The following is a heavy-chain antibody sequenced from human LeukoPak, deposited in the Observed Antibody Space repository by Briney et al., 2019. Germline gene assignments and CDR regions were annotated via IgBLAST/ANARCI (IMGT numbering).Heavy chain of an antibody. D-gene: IGHD2-15*01. J-gene: IGHJ4*02. CDR3: ARHMPHDGSYSDY. CDR1: GYPFISYW. CDR2: IYPTDSTT. Sequence: GESLKISCKTSGYPFISYWIGWVRKMPGKGLEFMGIIYPTDSTTRYSPSFQGQVTFSADKSVNTAYLQWTSLKASDSAIYFCARHMPHDGSYSDYWGQGTLVTVSS. V-gene: IGHV5-51*01.